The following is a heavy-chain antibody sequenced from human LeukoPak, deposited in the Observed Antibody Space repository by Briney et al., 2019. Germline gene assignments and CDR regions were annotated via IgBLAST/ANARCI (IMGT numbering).Heavy chain of an antibody. Sequence: GGSLRLSCAASGFTFSSHWMHWVRQAPGKGLEWVAVISYDGSNKYYADSVKGRFTISRDNSKNTLYLQMNSLRAEDTAVYYCARTYYYDSSRYSSGYFDYWGQGTLVTVSS. D-gene: IGHD3-22*01. V-gene: IGHV3-30-3*01. CDR2: ISYDGSNK. CDR1: GFTFSSHW. J-gene: IGHJ4*02. CDR3: ARTYYYDSSRYSSGYFDY.